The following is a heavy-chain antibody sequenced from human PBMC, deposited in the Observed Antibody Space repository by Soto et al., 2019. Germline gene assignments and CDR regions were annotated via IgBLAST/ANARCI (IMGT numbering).Heavy chain of an antibody. CDR2: INAGSGNT. V-gene: IGHV1-3*01. D-gene: IGHD6-13*01. CDR3: ARGLAADGA. J-gene: IGHJ5*02. CDR1: GYTFTHYA. Sequence: QVQLVQSGAEVKKPGASVKVSCTASGYTFTHYAIHWVSHAPGQRLEWMGFINAGSGNTKYSQTFQGRLTFTKDTSARTAYMDLSSLRSEDTAIYYCARGLAADGAWGQGTLVTVSS.